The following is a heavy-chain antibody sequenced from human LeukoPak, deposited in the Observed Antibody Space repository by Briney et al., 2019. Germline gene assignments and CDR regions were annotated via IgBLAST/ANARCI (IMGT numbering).Heavy chain of an antibody. Sequence: PGGSLRLSCAASGFTFDDYTMHWVRQAPGKGLEWVSLISWDGGSTYYADSVKGRFTISRDNSKNTLYLQMNSLRAEDTAVYYCARVFPPLSWFGELLNWGQGTLVTVSS. CDR3: ARVFPPLSWFGELLN. J-gene: IGHJ4*02. D-gene: IGHD3-10*01. CDR2: ISWDGGST. CDR1: GFTFDDYT. V-gene: IGHV3-43*01.